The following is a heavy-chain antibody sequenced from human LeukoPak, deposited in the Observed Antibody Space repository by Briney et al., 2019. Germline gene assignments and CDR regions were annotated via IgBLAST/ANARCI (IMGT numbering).Heavy chain of an antibody. CDR1: GFTFSSYS. Sequence: GGSLRLSCAASGFTFSSYSMNWVRQAPGKGLEWVSSIFPSGGEIHYADSVRGRFTISRDNSKSTLSLQMNGLRAEDTAIYYCATYRQVLLSFESWGQGTLVTVSS. D-gene: IGHD2/OR15-2a*01. J-gene: IGHJ4*02. V-gene: IGHV3-21*04. CDR2: IFPSGGEI. CDR3: ATYRQVLLSFES.